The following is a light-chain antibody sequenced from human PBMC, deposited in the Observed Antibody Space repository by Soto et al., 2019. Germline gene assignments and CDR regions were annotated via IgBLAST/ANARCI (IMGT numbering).Light chain of an antibody. CDR2: EVR. V-gene: IGLV2-14*01. CDR3: TSYTSNTTWV. Sequence: QSALTQPAAVSGPPGQSITISCTGTSSDIGRYNYVSWYQQHPGKAPKLVIYEVRNRPSGISNRFSASKSGNTASLTISGLQAEDEADYYCTSYTSNTTWVFGGGTNSPS. J-gene: IGLJ3*02. CDR1: SSDIGRYNY.